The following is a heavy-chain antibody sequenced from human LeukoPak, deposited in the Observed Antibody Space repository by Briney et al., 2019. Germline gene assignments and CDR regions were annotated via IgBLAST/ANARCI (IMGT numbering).Heavy chain of an antibody. Sequence: GGSLRLSCAASGFTFSSYAMSWVRQAPGKGLVWVSRINSGGSSSSYADSVKGRFTISRDNAKNTLYLQMNSLRAEDTAVYYCTKGGTTLFDYWGQGTLVTVSS. V-gene: IGHV3-74*01. D-gene: IGHD1-1*01. CDR2: INSGGSSS. CDR3: TKGGTTLFDY. J-gene: IGHJ4*02. CDR1: GFTFSSYA.